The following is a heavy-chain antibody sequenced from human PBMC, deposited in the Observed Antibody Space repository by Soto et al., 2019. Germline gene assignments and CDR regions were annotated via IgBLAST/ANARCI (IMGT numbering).Heavy chain of an antibody. Sequence: ASVKVSCKASGYTFTSYGISWVRQAPGQGLEWMGWISAYNGNTNYAQKLQGRVTMTTDTSTSTAYMELRSLRSDDTAVYYCARGVYYDSSGYRLDFDSWGRGTLVTVSS. J-gene: IGHJ5*01. CDR3: ARGVYYDSSGYRLDFDS. V-gene: IGHV1-18*01. CDR1: GYTFTSYG. CDR2: ISAYNGNT. D-gene: IGHD3-22*01.